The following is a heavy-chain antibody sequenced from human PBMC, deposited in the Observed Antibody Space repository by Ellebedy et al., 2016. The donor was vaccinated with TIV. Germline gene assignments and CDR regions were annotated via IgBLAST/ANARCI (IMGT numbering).Heavy chain of an antibody. J-gene: IGHJ4*02. CDR1: GGSISSYY. CDR2: ISYSGST. D-gene: IGHD5-24*01. V-gene: IGHV4-59*01. CDR3: ARGLDGFPDY. Sequence: MPSETLSLTCTVSGGSISSYYWSWIRQPPGKGLEWIGYISYSGSTNYNPSLKSQVTISVDTSKNQFSLKLNSVTAADTAVYYCARGLDGFPDYWGQGTLVTVSS.